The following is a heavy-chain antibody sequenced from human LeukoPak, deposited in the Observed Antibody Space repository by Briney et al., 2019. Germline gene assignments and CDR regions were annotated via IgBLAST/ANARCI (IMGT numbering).Heavy chain of an antibody. D-gene: IGHD3-22*01. CDR2: IKGDGRGT. J-gene: IGHJ3*02. CDR3: VRPYDSSGYQWNDAFDI. V-gene: IGHV3-74*01. Sequence: GGALRLSCAASGFMFSSYWMQWVRQAPGKGLVWLSRIKGDGRGTNYADSVKGRFIISRDNAKNTLSLQMNSLRVEDTAVYYCVRPYDSSGYQWNDAFDIWGQGTMVTVS. CDR1: GFMFSSYW.